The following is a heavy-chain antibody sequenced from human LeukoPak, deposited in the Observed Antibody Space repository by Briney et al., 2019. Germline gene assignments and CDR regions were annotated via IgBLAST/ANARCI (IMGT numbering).Heavy chain of an antibody. V-gene: IGHV1-8*01. CDR3: ATDLWGGDYYDSSGYYS. J-gene: IGHJ4*02. CDR1: GYTFTSYD. Sequence: ASVKVSCKASGYTFTSYDINWVRQATGQGLEWMGWMNPNSGNTGYAQKFQGRVTMTRNTSISTAYMELSSLRSEDTAVYYCATDLWGGDYYDSSGYYSWGQGTLVTVSS. CDR2: MNPNSGNT. D-gene: IGHD3-22*01.